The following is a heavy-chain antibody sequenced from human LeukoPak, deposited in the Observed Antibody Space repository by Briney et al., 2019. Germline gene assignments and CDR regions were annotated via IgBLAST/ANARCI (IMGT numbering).Heavy chain of an antibody. CDR3: TTDDCSNCGH. J-gene: IGHJ4*02. CDR1: GFTFNNAW. D-gene: IGHD4-11*01. V-gene: IGHV3-15*01. Sequence: PGGSLRLSCAASGFTFNNAWMTWVRQAPGKGLEWVGRIKSKHDGGTTDYAAPVKGRFSISRDDSENTLYLQMNSLKTEDTAVYYCTTDDCSNCGHWGQGTLVTVSS. CDR2: IKSKHDGGTT.